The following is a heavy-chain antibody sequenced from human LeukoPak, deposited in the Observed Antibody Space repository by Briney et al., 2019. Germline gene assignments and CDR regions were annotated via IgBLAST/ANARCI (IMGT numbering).Heavy chain of an antibody. CDR2: IIPIFGTA. J-gene: IGHJ5*02. CDR3: ARGIAARPSWFDP. Sequence: GASVKVSCKASGGTFSSYAISWVRQAPGQGLEWMGGIIPIFGTANYAQRFQGRVTITTDESTSTAYMELSSLRSEDTAVYYCARGIAARPSWFDPWGQGTLVTVSS. CDR1: GGTFSSYA. D-gene: IGHD6-6*01. V-gene: IGHV1-69*05.